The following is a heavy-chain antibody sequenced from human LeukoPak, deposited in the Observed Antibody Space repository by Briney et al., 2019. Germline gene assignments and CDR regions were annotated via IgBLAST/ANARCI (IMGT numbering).Heavy chain of an antibody. CDR2: ISSSSSYI. CDR1: GFTFSSYS. Sequence: GGSLRLSCAASGFTFSSYSMNWVRQAPGKGLEWVSSISSSSSYIYYADSVKGRFTISRDNAKNSLYLQMNSLRAEDTAVYYCARDGGYSYGYGMDVCGKGTTVTVSS. V-gene: IGHV3-21*01. CDR3: ARDGGYSYGYGMDV. J-gene: IGHJ6*04. D-gene: IGHD5-18*01.